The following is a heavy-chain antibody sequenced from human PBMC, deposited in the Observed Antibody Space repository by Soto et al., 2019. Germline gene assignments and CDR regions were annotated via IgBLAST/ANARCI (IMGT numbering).Heavy chain of an antibody. Sequence: PSETLSLTCAVYGGSFSGYYWSWIRQPPGKGLEWIGEINHSGSTNYNPSLKSRVTISVDTSKNQFSLKLSSVTAADTAVYYWARARGSTIFGVFIDNWGQETLVTVSS. CDR2: INHSGST. CDR1: GGSFSGYY. V-gene: IGHV4-34*01. D-gene: IGHD3-3*01. J-gene: IGHJ4*02. CDR3: ARARGSTIFGVFIDN.